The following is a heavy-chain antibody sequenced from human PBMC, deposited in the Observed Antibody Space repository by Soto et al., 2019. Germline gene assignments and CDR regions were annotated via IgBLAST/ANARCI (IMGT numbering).Heavy chain of an antibody. CDR2: INAGNGNT. V-gene: IGHV1-3*01. J-gene: IGHJ4*02. CDR3: ARVPWLEGSFDY. Sequence: GASVKVSCKASGYTFTSYAMHWVRQAPGQRLEWMGWINAGNGNTKYSQKFQGRVTITRDTSASTAYMELSSLRSEDTAVYYCARVPWLEGSFDYWGQGTLVTVSS. CDR1: GYTFTSYA. D-gene: IGHD6-19*01.